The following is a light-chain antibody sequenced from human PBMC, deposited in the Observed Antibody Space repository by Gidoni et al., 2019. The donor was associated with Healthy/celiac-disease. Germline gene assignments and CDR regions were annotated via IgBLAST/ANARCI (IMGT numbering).Light chain of an antibody. CDR2: LGS. V-gene: IGKV2-28*01. CDR1: QSLLHSNGYNY. Sequence: DIEMTQSLLSLPVTPGEPAPISCRSSQSLLHSNGYNYLDWYLKKPGQSPQLLIYLGSNRASGVPDRFSGSGSGTDFTLKISRVEAEDVGVYYCMQALQTPTFGQGTRVEIK. CDR3: MQALQTPT. J-gene: IGKJ5*01.